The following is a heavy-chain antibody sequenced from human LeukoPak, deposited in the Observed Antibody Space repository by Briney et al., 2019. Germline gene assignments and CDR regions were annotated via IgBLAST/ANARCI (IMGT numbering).Heavy chain of an antibody. Sequence: GGSLRLSCAASEFSVGSNYMTWVRQAPGKGLEWVSLIYSGGSTYYADSVKGRVTISRDNSKNTLYLQMNSLRAEDTAVYYCAKDRHWLALDDWGQGTLVTVSS. V-gene: IGHV3-53*01. CDR1: EFSVGSNY. CDR2: IYSGGST. CDR3: AKDRHWLALDD. D-gene: IGHD6-19*01. J-gene: IGHJ4*02.